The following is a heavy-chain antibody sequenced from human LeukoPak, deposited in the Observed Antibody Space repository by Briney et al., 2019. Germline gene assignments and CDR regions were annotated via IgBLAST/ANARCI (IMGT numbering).Heavy chain of an antibody. CDR2: VSVEGTGR. J-gene: IGHJ4*02. CDR3: ATVTKVDFDY. CDR1: GFTFSSYT. D-gene: IGHD4-11*01. Sequence: GGSLRLSCAASGFTFSSYTFYWFRRAPGKGLEWVASVSVEGTGRYFPGSVEGRFAISRDDSKKSVFLQMSNLRHEDTAVYFCATVTKVDFDYWGQGTLVTVSS. V-gene: IGHV3-30*09.